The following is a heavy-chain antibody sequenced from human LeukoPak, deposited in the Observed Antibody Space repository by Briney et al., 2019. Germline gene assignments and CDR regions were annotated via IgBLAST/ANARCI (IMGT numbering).Heavy chain of an antibody. V-gene: IGHV4-34*01. J-gene: IGHJ3*02. CDR2: INHSGST. CDR3: ARDLYGDYLDAFDI. CDR1: GGSFSGYY. D-gene: IGHD4-17*01. Sequence: SETLSLTCAVYGGSFSGYYWSWIRQPPGKGLEWIGEINHSGSTNYNPSLKSRVTISVDTSKNQFSLKLSSVTAADTAVYYCARDLYGDYLDAFDIWGQGTMVTVSS.